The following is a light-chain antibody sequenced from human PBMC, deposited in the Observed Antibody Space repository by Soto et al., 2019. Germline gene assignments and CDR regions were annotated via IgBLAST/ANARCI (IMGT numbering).Light chain of an antibody. CDR2: AAS. CDR3: QQYYSFPRT. CDR1: QSISSW. V-gene: IGKV1-5*01. Sequence: DIHMTQSPSTLSASVGDRVTITCRASQSISSWLAWYQQKPGKAPKLLIYAASTLQSGVPSRFSGSGSGTDFTLTISCLQSEDFATYYCQQYYSFPRTFGQGTKVDIK. J-gene: IGKJ1*01.